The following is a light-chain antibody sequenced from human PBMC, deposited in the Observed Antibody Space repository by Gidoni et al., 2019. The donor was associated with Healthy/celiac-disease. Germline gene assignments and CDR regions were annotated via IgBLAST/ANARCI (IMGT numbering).Light chain of an antibody. CDR2: DVS. J-gene: IGLJ1*01. V-gene: IGLV2-14*01. Sequence: QSALTQPASVSGSPGQSTTISCTGTSSDVGGYNYVSWYQQHPGKAPKLMIYDVSNRPSGVSNRFSGSKSGNTASLTISGLQAEDEADYYCSSYTSSSTPNNYVFGTGTKVTVL. CDR3: SSYTSSSTPNNYV. CDR1: SSDVGGYNY.